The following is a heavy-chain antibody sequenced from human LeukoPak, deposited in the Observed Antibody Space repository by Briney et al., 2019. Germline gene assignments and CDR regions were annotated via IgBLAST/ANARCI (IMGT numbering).Heavy chain of an antibody. CDR3: ARDLYSSSWYGFLDT. D-gene: IGHD6-13*01. CDR1: GGSFSGYY. V-gene: IGHV4-34*01. J-gene: IGHJ5*02. CDR2: INHSGST. Sequence: SETLSLTCAVYGGSFSGYYWSWIRQPPGKGLEWIGEINHSGSTNYNPSLKSRVTISVDTSKNQFSLKLSSVTAADTAVYYCARDLYSSSWYGFLDTWGQGTLVTVSS.